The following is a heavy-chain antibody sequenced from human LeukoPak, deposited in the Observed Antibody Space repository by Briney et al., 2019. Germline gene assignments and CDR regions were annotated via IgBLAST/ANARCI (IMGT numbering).Heavy chain of an antibody. J-gene: IGHJ6*03. D-gene: IGHD1-7*01. Sequence: KAGGSLRLSCAASGFTFSSYAMNWVRQAPGKGLEWVSSISSSSSYIYYADSVKGRFTISRDNAKNSLYLQMNRLRAEDTAVYYCARDWNYIHYYYYMDVWGKGTTVTVSS. V-gene: IGHV3-21*01. CDR2: ISSSSSYI. CDR3: ARDWNYIHYYYYMDV. CDR1: GFTFSSYA.